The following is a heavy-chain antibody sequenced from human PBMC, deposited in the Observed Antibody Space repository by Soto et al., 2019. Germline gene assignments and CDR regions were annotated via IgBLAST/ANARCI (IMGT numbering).Heavy chain of an antibody. CDR3: ARDKITGLFDY. D-gene: IGHD2-8*02. CDR1: GGSFSGYY. CDR2: INHSGST. J-gene: IGHJ4*02. V-gene: IGHV4-34*01. Sequence: QVQLQQWGAGLLKPSETLSLTCAVYGGSFSGYYWTWIRQPPGTGREWLGEINHSGSTNYNPSPKXXVTIAVDTSKNQFSLKLTSVTAADTAVYYCARDKITGLFDYWGEGTVVTVSS.